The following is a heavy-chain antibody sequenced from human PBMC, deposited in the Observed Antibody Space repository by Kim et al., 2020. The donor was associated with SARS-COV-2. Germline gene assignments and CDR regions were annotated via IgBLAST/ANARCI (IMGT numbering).Heavy chain of an antibody. CDR3: ARPVSGDNY. J-gene: IGHJ4*02. V-gene: IGHV3-7*01. Sequence: GGSLRLSCAASGFTFSHDWMTWVRQAPGKGLEWVSNINQDGSESYYVDSVKGRFTISRDNAKNSLHLQMNSLSAEATAVYYCARPVSGDNYWGQGTLVSV. CDR1: GFTFSHDW. D-gene: IGHD3-10*02. CDR2: INQDGSES.